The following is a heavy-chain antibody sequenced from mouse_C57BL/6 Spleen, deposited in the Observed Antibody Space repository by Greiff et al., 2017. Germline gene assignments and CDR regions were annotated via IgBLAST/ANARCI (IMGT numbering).Heavy chain of an antibody. J-gene: IGHJ2*01. V-gene: IGHV1-52*01. D-gene: IGHD2-4*01. Sequence: QVQLQQPGAELVRPGSSVKLSCKASGYTFTSYWMHWVKQRPIPGLEWIGNIDPSDSETHYNQKFKDKATLTVDKSSSTAYMQLSSLTSDDSSVYYCARGDYDGGVFDYWGQGTTLTVSS. CDR1: GYTFTSYW. CDR2: IDPSDSET. CDR3: ARGDYDGGVFDY.